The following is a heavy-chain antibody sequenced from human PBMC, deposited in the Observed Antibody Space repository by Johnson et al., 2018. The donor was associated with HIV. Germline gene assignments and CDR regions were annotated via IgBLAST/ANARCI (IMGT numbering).Heavy chain of an antibody. CDR2: IRYDGRNQ. D-gene: IGHD3-22*01. CDR1: RFTFSTYG. J-gene: IGHJ3*02. V-gene: IGHV3-30*02. Sequence: QVQLVESGGGVVQPGGSLRLSCAASRFTFSTYGMHWVRQAPGKGLEWVAFIRYDGRNQYYAASVKGRFPISRDNSKNTLYLQMNSLRAEDTAVYYCAKTITMIGRFDAFDIWGQGTMVTVSS. CDR3: AKTITMIGRFDAFDI.